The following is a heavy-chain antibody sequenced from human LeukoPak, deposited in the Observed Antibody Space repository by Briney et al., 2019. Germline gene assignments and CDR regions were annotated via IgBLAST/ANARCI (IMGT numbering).Heavy chain of an antibody. Sequence: TGGSLRLSCAASGFTFDDYAMHWVRHAPGKGLEWVSGISWNSGSIGYADSVKGRFTIYRDNAKNSLYLQMNSLRAEDMALYYCAKAPLPYYYDSSGYYFDYWGQGTLVTVSS. CDR1: GFTFDDYA. V-gene: IGHV3-9*03. CDR3: AKAPLPYYYDSSGYYFDY. J-gene: IGHJ4*02. D-gene: IGHD3-22*01. CDR2: ISWNSGSI.